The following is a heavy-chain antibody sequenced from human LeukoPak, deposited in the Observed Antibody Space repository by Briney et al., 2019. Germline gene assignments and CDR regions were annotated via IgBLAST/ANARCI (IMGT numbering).Heavy chain of an antibody. CDR2: ISWNSGSI. Sequence: PGGSLRLSCAASGFTFDDYAMHWVRQAPGKGLEWVSGISWNSGSIGYADSVKGRFTISRDNAKNTLYLQMNSLRAEDTAVYYCAKGHLYDILTDDAFDIWGQGTMVTVSS. CDR1: GFTFDDYA. V-gene: IGHV3-9*01. CDR3: AKGHLYDILTDDAFDI. J-gene: IGHJ3*02. D-gene: IGHD3-9*01.